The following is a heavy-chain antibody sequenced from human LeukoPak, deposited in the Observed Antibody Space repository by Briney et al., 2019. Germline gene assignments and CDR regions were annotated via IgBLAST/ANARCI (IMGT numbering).Heavy chain of an antibody. J-gene: IGHJ4*02. D-gene: IGHD4-17*01. CDR2: IIPMINTP. CDR3: AIFQGTYGDNDNDY. CDR1: GGTFRSYA. Sequence: VASVKVSCKASGGTFRSYAINWVRQAPGKGLEWMGGIIPMINTPKFAQRFQGRVTITADESTSTGHMELSSLRSEDTAVYYCAIFQGTYGDNDNDYWGQGTLVTASS. V-gene: IGHV1-69*13.